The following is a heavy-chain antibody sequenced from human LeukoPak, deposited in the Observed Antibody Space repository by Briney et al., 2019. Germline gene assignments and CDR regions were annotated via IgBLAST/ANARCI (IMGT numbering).Heavy chain of an antibody. CDR1: GFTFSTYG. V-gene: IGHV3-30*18. D-gene: IGHD1-26*01. CDR2: IPYDGSYK. Sequence: GGSLRLSCAASGFTFSTYGFHWVRQAPGKGLEWVAVIPYDGSYKYYADSVKGRFTISRDNSKNTLYLQMNTLRAEDTAVYYCAKEVGCGMDVWGQGTTVTVSS. J-gene: IGHJ6*02. CDR3: AKEVGCGMDV.